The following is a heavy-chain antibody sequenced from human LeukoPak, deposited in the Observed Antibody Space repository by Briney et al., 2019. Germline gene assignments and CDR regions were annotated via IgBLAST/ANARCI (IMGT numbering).Heavy chain of an antibody. CDR2: ISGSGSGGST. V-gene: IGHV3-23*01. CDR1: GFTFSIYA. J-gene: IGHJ4*02. Sequence: GGSLRLSCAASGFTFSIYAMSWVRQAPGKGLEWVSGISGSGSGGSTNYADSVKGRFTISRDNSKNTLYLQMNSLRAEDTAVYYCARGTTTVTREDYFDYWGQGTLVTVSS. CDR3: ARGTTTVTREDYFDY. D-gene: IGHD4-17*01.